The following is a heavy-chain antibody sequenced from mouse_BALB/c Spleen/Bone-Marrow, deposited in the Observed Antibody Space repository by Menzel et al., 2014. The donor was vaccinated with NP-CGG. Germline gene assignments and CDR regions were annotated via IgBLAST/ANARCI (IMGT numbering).Heavy chain of an antibody. J-gene: IGHJ4*01. CDR3: ARHLITYAKDY. V-gene: IGHV5-9*02. D-gene: IGHD2-4*01. CDR1: GFAFSSYD. Sequence: EVKLMESGGGLVKPGGSLKLSCAASGFAFSSYDMSWVRQTPEKRLEWVATISSGGSYTYYPDSVKGRFTISRDNARNTLYLQMSSLRSEDTALYYCARHLITYAKDYWGQGTSVTVSS. CDR2: ISSGGSYT.